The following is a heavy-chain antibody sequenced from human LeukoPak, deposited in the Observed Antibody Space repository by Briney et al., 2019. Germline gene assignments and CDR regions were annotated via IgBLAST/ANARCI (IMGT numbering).Heavy chain of an antibody. J-gene: IGHJ3*02. CDR3: ARDPTSSWETAFDI. V-gene: IGHV3-21*01. CDR2: ISSGTSHI. D-gene: IGHD1-26*01. Sequence: GGSLRLSCAASGFTFNNYGMHWVRQAPGKGLEWVSSISSGTSHIYYADSVKGRFTISRDNAKNSLYLQMNSLRAEDTAVYYCARDPTSSWETAFDIWGQGTMVTVSS. CDR1: GFTFNNYG.